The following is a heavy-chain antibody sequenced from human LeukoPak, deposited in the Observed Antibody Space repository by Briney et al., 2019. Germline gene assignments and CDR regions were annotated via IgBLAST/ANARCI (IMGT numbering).Heavy chain of an antibody. CDR2: INHSGST. D-gene: IGHD3-3*01. V-gene: IGHV4-34*01. CDR1: GGSFSGYY. Sequence: PSETLSLTCAVYGGSFSGYYWSWIRQPPGKGLEWVGEINHSGSTNYNPSLKSRVTISVDTSKNQFSLKLSSVTAADTAVYYCARGHNFGYYDFWSGSGPPYYYYYGMDVWGQGTTVTVSS. CDR3: ARGHNFGYYDFWSGSGPPYYYYYGMDV. J-gene: IGHJ6*02.